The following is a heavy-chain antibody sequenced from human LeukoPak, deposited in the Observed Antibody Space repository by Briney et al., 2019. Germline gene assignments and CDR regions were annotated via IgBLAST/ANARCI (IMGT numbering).Heavy chain of an antibody. CDR2: ITRDSDYI. V-gene: IGHV3-21*01. J-gene: IGHJ4*02. CDR1: GFSFSSYT. CDR3: ARVRELYRDY. D-gene: IGHD3-10*01. Sequence: GGSLRLSCAASGFSFSSYTMNWVRQAPGKGLEWVSAITRDSDYIFYADSVTGRFTISRDNAKNSLYLQMNNLGAEDTAVYFCARVRELYRDYWGQGTLVTVSS.